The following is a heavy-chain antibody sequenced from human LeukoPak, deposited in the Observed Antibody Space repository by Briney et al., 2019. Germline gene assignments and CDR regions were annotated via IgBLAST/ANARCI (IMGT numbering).Heavy chain of an antibody. D-gene: IGHD1-26*01. CDR1: GYTFTGYY. Sequence: ASVKVSCKASGYTFTGYYMHWVRQAPGQGLEWMGWVIPNSGGTNYAQKFQGRVTMTRDTSISTAYMELSRLRSDDTAVYYCAFSVGATMGFDYWGQGTLVTVSS. J-gene: IGHJ4*02. V-gene: IGHV1-2*02. CDR2: VIPNSGGT. CDR3: AFSVGATMGFDY.